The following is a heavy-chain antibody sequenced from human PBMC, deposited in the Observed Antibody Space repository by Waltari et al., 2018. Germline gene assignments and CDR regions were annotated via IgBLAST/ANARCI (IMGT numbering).Heavy chain of an antibody. D-gene: IGHD2-2*01. J-gene: IGHJ4*02. CDR2: INSDGGST. CDR1: GFTFSSYW. CDR3: ARARCSSTSCMVDY. V-gene: IGHV3-74*01. Sequence: EVQLVESGGGLVQPGGSLRLSCAASGFTFSSYWMHWVRQAPGKGLVWVSGINSDGGSTSYADSVKGRFTISRDNAKNTLYLQMNRLGAEDTAVYYCARARCSSTSCMVDYWGQGTLVTVSS.